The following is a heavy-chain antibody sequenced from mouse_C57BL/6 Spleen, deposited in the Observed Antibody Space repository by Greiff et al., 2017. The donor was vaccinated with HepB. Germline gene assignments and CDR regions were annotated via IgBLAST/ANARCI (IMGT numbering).Heavy chain of an antibody. CDR3: ARRYYGSSYAMDY. J-gene: IGHJ4*01. Sequence: DVKLVESGGGLVKPGGSLKLSCAASGFTFSDYGMHWVRQAPENGLEWVAYISSGSSTIYYADTVKGRFTISRDNAKNTLFLQMTSLRSEDTAMYYCARRYYGSSYAMDYWGQGTSVTVSS. D-gene: IGHD1-1*01. CDR2: ISSGSSTI. V-gene: IGHV5-17*01. CDR1: GFTFSDYG.